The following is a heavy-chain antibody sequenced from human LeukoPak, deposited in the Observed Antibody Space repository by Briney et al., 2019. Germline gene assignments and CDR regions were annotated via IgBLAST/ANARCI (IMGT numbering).Heavy chain of an antibody. D-gene: IGHD1-26*01. V-gene: IGHV1-69*01. Sequence: SVTVSCKASGGTFSSYAISWVRQAPGQGLEWMGGIIPIFGTANYAQKFQGRVTITADESTSTAYMELSSLRSEDTAVYYCARDNRYSGSDLEDYWGQGTLVPVS. CDR2: IIPIFGTA. J-gene: IGHJ4*02. CDR3: ARDNRYSGSDLEDY. CDR1: GGTFSSYA.